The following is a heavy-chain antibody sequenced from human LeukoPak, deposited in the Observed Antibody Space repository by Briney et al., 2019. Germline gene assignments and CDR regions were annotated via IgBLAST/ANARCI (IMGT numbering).Heavy chain of an antibody. CDR1: GFTFSSYS. D-gene: IGHD6-13*01. J-gene: IGHJ6*03. V-gene: IGHV3-48*04. Sequence: GGSLRLSCAASGFTFSSYSMNWVRQAPGKGLEGVSYISSSSSTIYYADSVKGRFTISRDNAKNSLYLQMESLRVEDTAVYYCAKDQVVYSSIWYGYYYYMDVWGKGTTVTVSS. CDR2: ISSSSSTI. CDR3: AKDQVVYSSIWYGYYYYMDV.